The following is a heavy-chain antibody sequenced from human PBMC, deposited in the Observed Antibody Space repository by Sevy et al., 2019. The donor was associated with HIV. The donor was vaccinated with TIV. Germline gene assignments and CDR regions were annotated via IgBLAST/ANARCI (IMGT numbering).Heavy chain of an antibody. CDR1: GFTFSSYW. J-gene: IGHJ6*02. CDR2: IKQDGSEK. CDR3: AREMVRGVIFYYGMDV. D-gene: IGHD3-10*01. Sequence: GGSLRLSCAASGFTFSSYWMSWVRQAPGKGLERVANIKQDGSEKYYVDSVKGRFTISRDNAKNSLYLQMNSLRAEDTAVYYCAREMVRGVIFYYGMDVWGQGTTVTVSS. V-gene: IGHV3-7*01.